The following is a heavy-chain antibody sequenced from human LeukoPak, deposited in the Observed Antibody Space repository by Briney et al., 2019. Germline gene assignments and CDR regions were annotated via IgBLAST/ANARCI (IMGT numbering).Heavy chain of an antibody. CDR1: GFTFSSYA. V-gene: IGHV4-59*01. D-gene: IGHD3-3*01. CDR2: IYYSGST. J-gene: IGHJ4*02. CDR3: ARYSTIFGVVGYYFDY. Sequence: GSLRLSCAASGFTFSSYAMSWIRQPPGKGLEWIGYIYYSGSTNYNPSLKSRVTISVDTSKNQFSLKLSSVTAADTAVYYCARYSTIFGVVGYYFDYWGQGTLVTVSS.